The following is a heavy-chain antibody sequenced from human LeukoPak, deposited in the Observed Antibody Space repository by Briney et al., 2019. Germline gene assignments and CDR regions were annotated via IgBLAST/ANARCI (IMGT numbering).Heavy chain of an antibody. CDR1: GFTFSSYW. V-gene: IGHV3-7*01. CDR3: ARDPYSGNYGNYYYYYMDV. J-gene: IGHJ6*03. Sequence: GGSLRLSCAASGFTFSSYWMSWVRQAPGKGLEWVANIKQDGSEKYYVDSVKGRFTISRDNAKNSLYLQMNSLRAEDTAVYYCARDPYSGNYGNYYYYYMDVWGKGTTVTISS. D-gene: IGHD1-26*01. CDR2: IKQDGSEK.